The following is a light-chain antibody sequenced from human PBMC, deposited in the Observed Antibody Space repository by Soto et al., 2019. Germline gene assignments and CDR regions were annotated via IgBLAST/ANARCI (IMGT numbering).Light chain of an antibody. V-gene: IGKV3-20*01. Sequence: EIVLTQSPGTLYLSPGERATLSCRASQRVRSSFFAWYQQKPGQAPRLLIYDVSVRATGIQDRFSGSESGTDFTLTINRLEHEDFAVYYCQQYENSVMYTFGQGTKLEIK. CDR2: DVS. CDR3: QQYENSVMYT. CDR1: QRVRSSF. J-gene: IGKJ2*01.